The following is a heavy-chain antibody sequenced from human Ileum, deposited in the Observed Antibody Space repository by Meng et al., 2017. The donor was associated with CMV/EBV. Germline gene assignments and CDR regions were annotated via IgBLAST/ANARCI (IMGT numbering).Heavy chain of an antibody. V-gene: IGHV1-46*01. CDR3: ARGNPNLDY. J-gene: IGHJ4*02. D-gene: IGHD1-14*01. CDR1: GYTFTSYY. CDR2: INPGGGST. Sequence: QVQLVQSGAEVKKPGASVKVSCKATGYTFTSYYIHWVRQAPVQGLEGMGMINPGGGSTSYAQKFQGRVTMTRDTSTSTVYMELSSLRSEDTAVYYCARGNPNLDYWGQGTLVTVAS.